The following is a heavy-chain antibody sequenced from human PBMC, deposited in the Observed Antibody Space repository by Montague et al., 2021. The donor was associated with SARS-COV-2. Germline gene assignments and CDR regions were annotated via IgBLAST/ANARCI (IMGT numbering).Heavy chain of an antibody. CDR1: GFSFSFYA. Sequence: SLRLSCAASGFSFSFYAMSWVRQAPGKGLEWVSGIRGSGGSTYYADSVKGRFTISRDNSKNTLYLQMNSLRAGDTAVYYCARMDILTAYPDDYWGQGTLVTASP. CDR2: IRGSGGST. D-gene: IGHD3-9*01. CDR3: ARMDILTAYPDDY. J-gene: IGHJ4*02. V-gene: IGHV3-23*01.